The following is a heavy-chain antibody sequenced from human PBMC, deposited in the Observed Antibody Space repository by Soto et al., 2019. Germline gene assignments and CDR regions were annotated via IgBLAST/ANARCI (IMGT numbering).Heavy chain of an antibody. J-gene: IGHJ6*02. D-gene: IGHD3-10*01. CDR3: ASIRANTYYYGMDV. V-gene: IGHV1-69*12. Sequence: QVQLVQSGAEVKKPGSSVKVSCKASVGTFSSYAISWVRQAPGQWLEWMGGIIPIFGTADYAQKFQGRVTITADESTSTAYMELSSLRSEDTAVYYCASIRANTYYYGMDVWGQGTTVTVSS. CDR2: IIPIFGTA. CDR1: VGTFSSYA.